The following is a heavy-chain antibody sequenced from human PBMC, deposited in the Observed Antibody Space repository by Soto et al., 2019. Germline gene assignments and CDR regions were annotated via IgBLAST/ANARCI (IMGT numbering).Heavy chain of an antibody. Sequence: GESLKISCKGSGYSFTSYWIGCVRQMPGKGLEWMGIIYPGDSDTRYSPSFQGQVTISADKSISTAYLQWSSLKASDTAMYYCARQAQPTDYTAMGDAFDIWGQGTMVTVSS. CDR2: IYPGDSDT. D-gene: IGHD5-18*01. CDR3: ARQAQPTDYTAMGDAFDI. V-gene: IGHV5-51*01. CDR1: GYSFTSYW. J-gene: IGHJ3*02.